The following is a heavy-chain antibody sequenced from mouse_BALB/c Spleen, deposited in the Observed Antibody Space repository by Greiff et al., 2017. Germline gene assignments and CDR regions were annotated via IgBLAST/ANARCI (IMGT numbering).Heavy chain of an antibody. CDR3: ARGYGYYFDY. Sequence: EVKVVESGGGLVKPGGSLKLSCAASGFTFSSYAMSWVRQTPEKRLEWVASISSGGSTYYPDSVKGRFTISRDNARNILYLQMSSLRSEDTAMYYCARGYGYYFDYWGQGTTLTVSS. CDR2: ISSGGST. D-gene: IGHD1-2*01. V-gene: IGHV5-6-5*01. J-gene: IGHJ2*01. CDR1: GFTFSSYA.